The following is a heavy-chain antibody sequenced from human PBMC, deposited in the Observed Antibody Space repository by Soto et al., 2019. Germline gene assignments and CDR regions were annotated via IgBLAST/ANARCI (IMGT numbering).Heavy chain of an antibody. CDR2: ISGSGGTI. CDR1: GFTLSSYS. CDR3: ARETGLRSSGWSYYFDF. Sequence: EVQLVESGGGMVQPGGSLRVSCAACGFTLSSYSMHWVRQAPGKGLEWVSYISGSGGTIYYADSVKGRFTISRDNAKNSLSVQMNSLRDEDTAVYFCARETGLRSSGWSYYFDFWGQGTRVTVSS. D-gene: IGHD6-19*01. V-gene: IGHV3-48*02. J-gene: IGHJ4*02.